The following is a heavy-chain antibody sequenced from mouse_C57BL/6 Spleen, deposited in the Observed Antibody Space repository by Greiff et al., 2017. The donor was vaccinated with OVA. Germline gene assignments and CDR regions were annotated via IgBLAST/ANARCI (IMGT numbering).Heavy chain of an antibody. Sequence: QVQLQQSGAELVRPGASVTLSCKASGYTFTDYEMHWVKQTPVHGLEWIGAIDPETGGTAYNQKFKGKAILTADKSSSTAYMELRSLTSEDSAVYYCTRYYDGSSFDYWGQGTTLTVSS. J-gene: IGHJ2*01. CDR3: TRYYDGSSFDY. D-gene: IGHD1-1*01. CDR1: GYTFTDYE. V-gene: IGHV1-15*01. CDR2: IDPETGGT.